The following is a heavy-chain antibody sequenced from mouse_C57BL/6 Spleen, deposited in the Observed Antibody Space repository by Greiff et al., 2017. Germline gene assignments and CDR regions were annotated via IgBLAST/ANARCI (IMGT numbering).Heavy chain of an antibody. CDR2: IGPGSGST. CDR3: ASGGITAVVALYWYFDG. J-gene: IGHJ1*03. CDR1: GFTFTDYY. V-gene: IGHV1-77*01. Sequence: VQRVESGAELVKPGASVKLSCKASGFTFTDYYINWVKQRPGQGLEWIGRIGPGSGSTYSNEKFTGKATLTADKSSSTAYLQLRSLTSEDSAVYFCASGGITAVVALYWYFDGWGTGTTVTVSS. D-gene: IGHD1-1*01.